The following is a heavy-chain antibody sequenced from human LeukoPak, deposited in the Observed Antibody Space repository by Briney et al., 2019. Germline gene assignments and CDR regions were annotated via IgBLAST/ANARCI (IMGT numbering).Heavy chain of an antibody. J-gene: IGHJ4*02. V-gene: IGHV4-38-2*02. CDR3: ARVRPLDY. CDR2: IYHSGST. Sequence: SETLSLTCTVSGCSISSGYYWGWIRQPPGKGLEWIGSIYHSGSTYYNPSLKSRVTISVDTSKNQFSLKLSSVTAADTAVYYCARVRPLDYWGQGTLVTVSS. CDR1: GCSISSGYY.